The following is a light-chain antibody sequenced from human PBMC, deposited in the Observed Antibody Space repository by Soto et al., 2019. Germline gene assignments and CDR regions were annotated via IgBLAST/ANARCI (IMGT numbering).Light chain of an antibody. Sequence: EIVMTQSPATLSVSPGERATLSCRASQSVSSNLAWYQQKPGQAPRLLIFGASTRATGIPARFSGSGSGTEFTLTINSLQSEDFAVYYCQHYNKRPLTFGGGTKVETK. CDR2: GAS. CDR3: QHYNKRPLT. J-gene: IGKJ4*01. V-gene: IGKV3-15*01. CDR1: QSVSSN.